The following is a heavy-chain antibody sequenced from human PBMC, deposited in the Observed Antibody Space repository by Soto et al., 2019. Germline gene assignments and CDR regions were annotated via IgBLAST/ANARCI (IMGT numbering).Heavy chain of an antibody. CDR3: ARGRVPDWFDP. Sequence: KPSETLSLTCTVSGGSISSGDYYWSWIRQPPGKGLEWIGYIYYSGSTYYNPSLKSRVTISVDTSKNQFSLKLSSVTAADTAVYYCARGRVPDWFDPWGQGTLVTVSS. CDR1: GGSISSGDYY. D-gene: IGHD3-10*02. J-gene: IGHJ5*02. V-gene: IGHV4-30-4*01. CDR2: IYYSGST.